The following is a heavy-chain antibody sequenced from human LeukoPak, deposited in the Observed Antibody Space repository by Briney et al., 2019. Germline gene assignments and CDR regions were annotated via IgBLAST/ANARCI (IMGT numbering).Heavy chain of an antibody. Sequence: GGSLRLSCAASGFTFSDYYMSWIRQAPGKGLGWVSYISNSDFTIYYGDSVKGRFTVSRDNAKNSLYLQMNSLRAEDTAVYYCARGDTMVRGVTGAFDIWGQGTMVTVSS. CDR3: ARGDTMVRGVTGAFDI. CDR2: ISNSDFTI. V-gene: IGHV3-11*04. CDR1: GFTFSDYY. D-gene: IGHD3-10*01. J-gene: IGHJ3*02.